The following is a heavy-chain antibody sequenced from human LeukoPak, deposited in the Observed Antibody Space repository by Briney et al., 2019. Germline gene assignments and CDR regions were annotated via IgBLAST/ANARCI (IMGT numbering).Heavy chain of an antibody. Sequence: KPSETLSLTCAVSGGSISSTTSYCGWIRQPPGKGLEWIGRIYYSGSTFYNPSLKSRVTISVDTSKNQLSLRLSSVTAADTAVYYCARHGSTDYFDYWGQGTLVTVSS. CDR2: IYYSGST. D-gene: IGHD2-2*03. CDR1: GGSISSTTSY. CDR3: ARHGSTDYFDY. J-gene: IGHJ4*02. V-gene: IGHV4-39*01.